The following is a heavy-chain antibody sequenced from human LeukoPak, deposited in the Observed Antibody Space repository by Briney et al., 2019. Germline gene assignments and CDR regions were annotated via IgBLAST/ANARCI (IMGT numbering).Heavy chain of an antibody. V-gene: IGHV3-53*01. CDR3: ARTNPVYGDYDS. J-gene: IGHJ4*02. CDR1: GFSVNDNY. CDR2: MFPDGRT. D-gene: IGHD4-17*01. Sequence: PGGSLRLSCAVSGFSVNDNYMSWVRQAPGKGLQWVSVMFPDGRTYYADSVKGRFTISRDLARNTLLLQMHSLRADDTAVHYCARTNPVYGDYDSWGQGTLVTVSS.